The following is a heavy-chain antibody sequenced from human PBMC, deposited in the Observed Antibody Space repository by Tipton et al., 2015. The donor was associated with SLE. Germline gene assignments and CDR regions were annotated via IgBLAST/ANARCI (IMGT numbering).Heavy chain of an antibody. CDR3: ASFDYGDYWY. CDR1: GGSISSFY. CDR2: IYYSGST. V-gene: IGHV4-59*01. J-gene: IGHJ4*02. Sequence: TLSLTCTVSGGSISSFYCCWSRQPPGKGLGWIGYIYYSGSTNYNHSLKSRVTITIDTSKNQFSLKLSSVTAADTAVYYCASFDYGDYWYWGQGTLVTVSS. D-gene: IGHD4-17*01.